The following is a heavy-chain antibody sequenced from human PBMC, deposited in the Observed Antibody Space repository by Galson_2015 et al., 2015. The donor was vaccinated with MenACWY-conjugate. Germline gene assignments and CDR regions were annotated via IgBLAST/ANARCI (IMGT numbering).Heavy chain of an antibody. J-gene: IGHJ5*02. CDR3: AKSSSDSLRWDR. D-gene: IGHD2-21*02. CDR2: IDSTSTYI. V-gene: IGHV3-21*01. Sequence: SLRLSCAASGFTFSTCSMNWVRQAPGKGLEWVASIDSTSTYIYYPDTMRGRTTVSRDNARNLVTLQINSLRVEDTAVYFCAKSSSDSLRWDRWGQGTLATVSS. CDR1: GFTFSTCS.